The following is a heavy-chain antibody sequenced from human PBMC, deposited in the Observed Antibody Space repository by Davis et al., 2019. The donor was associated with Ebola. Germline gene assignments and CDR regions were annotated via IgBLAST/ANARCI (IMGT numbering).Heavy chain of an antibody. CDR2: ISSSGSTI. CDR3: ARVRSSGWYGLLDY. V-gene: IGHV3-48*03. CDR1: GFTFSSYE. Sequence: GGSLRLSCAVSGFTFSSYEMNWVRQAPGKGLEWVSYISSSGSTIYYADSVKGRFTISRDNAKKSLYLQMNSLRAEDTAVYYCARVRSSGWYGLLDYWGQGTLVTVSS. D-gene: IGHD6-19*01. J-gene: IGHJ4*02.